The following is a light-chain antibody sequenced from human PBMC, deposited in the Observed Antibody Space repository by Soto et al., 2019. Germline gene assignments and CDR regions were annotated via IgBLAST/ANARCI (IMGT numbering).Light chain of an antibody. CDR1: SSNIGRNT. Sequence: QSGLTQPPSASGTPGQRIIISCSGSSSNIGRNTVNWYQHLPGRAPKVLIYRNSHRPSGVPDLCSGSQSGSSASLAISGLPSEDEADYYCAAWDDNLRGVVFGGGTKLTVL. V-gene: IGLV1-44*01. J-gene: IGLJ2*01. CDR3: AAWDDNLRGVV. CDR2: RNS.